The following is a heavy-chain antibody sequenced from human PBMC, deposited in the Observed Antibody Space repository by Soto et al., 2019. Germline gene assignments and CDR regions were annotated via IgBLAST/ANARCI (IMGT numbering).Heavy chain of an antibody. V-gene: IGHV3-23*01. J-gene: IGHJ4*02. CDR2: ISGSGGST. CDR1: GFTFSSYA. D-gene: IGHD2-21*02. Sequence: GGSLRLSCAASGFTFSSYAMSWVRQAPGKGLEWVSAISGSGGSTYYADSVKGRFTISRDNSKNTLYLQMNSLRAEDTAVYYCAKELEPAYCGGACYSPPHFDYWGQGTLVTVSS. CDR3: AKELEPAYCGGACYSPPHFDY.